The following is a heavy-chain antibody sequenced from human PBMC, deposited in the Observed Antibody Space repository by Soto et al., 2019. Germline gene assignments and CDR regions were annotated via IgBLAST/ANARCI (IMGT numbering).Heavy chain of an antibody. CDR1: GGSISSGGYY. V-gene: IGHV4-31*03. Sequence: PSETLSLTCTVSGGSISSGGYYWSWIRQHPGKGLEWIGYIYYSGSTYYNPFLKSRVTISVDTSKNQFSLKLSSVTAADTAVYYCAREDCSGGSCYLDYWGQGTLVTVSS. CDR3: AREDCSGGSCYLDY. CDR2: IYYSGST. D-gene: IGHD2-15*01. J-gene: IGHJ4*02.